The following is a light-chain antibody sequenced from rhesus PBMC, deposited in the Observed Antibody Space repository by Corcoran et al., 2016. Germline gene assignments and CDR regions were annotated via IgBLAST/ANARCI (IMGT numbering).Light chain of an antibody. J-gene: IGKJ3*01. Sequence: DIQMTQSPSSLSASVGDTVTITCQASQGISKYLAWYQQKPGKAPKLLISAASTLQSGVPSRFSGSGAGTDYTFTISSLQPEDVATYYCQHSYGTPFTFGPGTKLDIK. CDR1: QGISKY. CDR2: AAS. V-gene: IGKV1-74*01. CDR3: QHSYGTPFT.